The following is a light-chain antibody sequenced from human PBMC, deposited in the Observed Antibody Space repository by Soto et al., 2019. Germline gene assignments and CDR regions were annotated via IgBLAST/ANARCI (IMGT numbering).Light chain of an antibody. CDR2: GHNS. J-gene: IGLJ1*01. V-gene: IGLV1-40*01. Sequence: QSVLTQPPSVSGAPGQRVTISCTGSSSNIGAGYDVHWYQQLPGTAPKLLIYGHNSNRPSGVPDRISGSKSGISASLAITGLQAEDVADYYCQSYDSSLSGYVFGTGTKLTVL. CDR3: QSYDSSLSGYV. CDR1: SSNIGAGYD.